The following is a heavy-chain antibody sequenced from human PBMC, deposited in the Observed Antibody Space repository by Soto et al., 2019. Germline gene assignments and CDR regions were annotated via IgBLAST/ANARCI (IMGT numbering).Heavy chain of an antibody. J-gene: IGHJ4*02. D-gene: IGHD2-2*01. CDR3: AKADIVLVPAVEAGVDY. V-gene: IGHV3-23*01. CDR1: GFTFSTYA. CDR2: ISGSGNST. Sequence: GGSLRLSSAASGFTFSTYAMNWVRQAPGKGLEWVSAISGSGNSTDYAESVKGRFTISRDNSKNTLYLQMNSLRAEDTALFYCAKADIVLVPAVEAGVDYWGQGTLVTVSS.